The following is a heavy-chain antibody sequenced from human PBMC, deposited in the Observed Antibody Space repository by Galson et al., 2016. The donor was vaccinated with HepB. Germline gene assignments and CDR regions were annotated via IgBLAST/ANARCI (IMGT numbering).Heavy chain of an antibody. CDR1: GGSIISAGYY. CDR2: IYYSGST. CDR3: AKCWGSGGNRYFDL. Sequence: TLSLTCTVSGGSIISAGYYWSWIRQHPGKGLEWIGNIYYSGSTYYNPSLKSRITISVDTSKNQFSLKLSSVTAADTAVYYCAKCWGSGGNRYFDLWGRGTLVTVSS. V-gene: IGHV4-31*03. D-gene: IGHD4-23*01. J-gene: IGHJ2*01.